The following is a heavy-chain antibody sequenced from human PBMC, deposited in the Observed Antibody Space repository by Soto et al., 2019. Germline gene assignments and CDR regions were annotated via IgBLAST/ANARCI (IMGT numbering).Heavy chain of an antibody. CDR2: ISYSGSS. V-gene: IGHV4-59*03. D-gene: IGHD5-12*01. CDR1: GDSPSTYC. CDR3: AISRDGYIFDF. J-gene: IGHJ4*02. Sequence: SETLSLTCTVSGDSPSTYCWSWFRQPPGKGLEWLAYISYSGSSNYNPSLKSRATISVGTSKKQFSLNLTSVTAADTAVYYCAISRDGYIFDFWGRGILVTVSS.